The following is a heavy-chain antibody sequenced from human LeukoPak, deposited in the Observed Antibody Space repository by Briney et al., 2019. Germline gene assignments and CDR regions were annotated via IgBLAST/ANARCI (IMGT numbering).Heavy chain of an antibody. CDR1: GDSISSYY. D-gene: IGHD2-21*01. J-gene: IGHJ5*02. CDR3: AGEGEYGDSYS. V-gene: IGHV4-59*12. CDR2: IYRGRT. Sequence: PSETLSLTCTVSGDSISSYYWNWIRQAPGKGPEWIGNIYRGRTRLNPSLTSRVAISVDMSKSQVSLSLTFVTAADTAIYYCAGEGEYGDSYSWGQGALVIVSA.